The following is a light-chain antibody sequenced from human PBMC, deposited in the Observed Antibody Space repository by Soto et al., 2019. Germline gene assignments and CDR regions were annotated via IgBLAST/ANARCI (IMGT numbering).Light chain of an antibody. V-gene: IGKV3-11*01. J-gene: IGKJ4*01. CDR3: QQRINWPLT. CDR1: QSLTNN. Sequence: EIVLTQSPATLSLSPGDRATLSCRASQSLTNNLVWYQQKAGQAPRLLIYDASNRAAGIPARFSGSGSGTDFTLTISSLEPEDFAVYYCQQRINWPLTFGGGTKVEMK. CDR2: DAS.